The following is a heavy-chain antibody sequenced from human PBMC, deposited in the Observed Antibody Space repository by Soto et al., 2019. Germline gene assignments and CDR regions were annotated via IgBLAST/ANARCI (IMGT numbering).Heavy chain of an antibody. CDR3: AKDVGRYCSGGSCYMDV. CDR1: GFTFSSYA. D-gene: IGHD2-15*01. J-gene: IGHJ6*02. CDR2: ISGSGGST. V-gene: IGHV3-23*01. Sequence: LRLSCAASGFTFSSYAMSWVRQAPGKGLEWVSAISGSGGSTYCADSVKGRFTISRDNSKNTLYLQMNSLRAEDTAVYYCAKDVGRYCSGGSCYMDVWGQGTTVTVSS.